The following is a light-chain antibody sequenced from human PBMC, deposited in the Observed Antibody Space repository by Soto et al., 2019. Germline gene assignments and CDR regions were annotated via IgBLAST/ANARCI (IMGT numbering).Light chain of an antibody. CDR1: ESVSNN. J-gene: IGKJ2*01. Sequence: IVMTQSPATLSVSPGERATLSCRASESVSNNLAWYQQKPGRSPRLLIYGASTRATDIPARFSGSGSGTEFTLTISSLQSEDFAVYYCQQYNNWPPMYTFGQGTKLEIK. V-gene: IGKV3D-15*01. CDR2: GAS. CDR3: QQYNNWPPMYT.